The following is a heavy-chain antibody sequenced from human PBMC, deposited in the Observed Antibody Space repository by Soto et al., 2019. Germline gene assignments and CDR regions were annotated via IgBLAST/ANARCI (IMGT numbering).Heavy chain of an antibody. J-gene: IGHJ5*02. D-gene: IGHD1-26*01. CDR3: ARFGVRGSEPPWNWSDP. V-gene: IGHV4-34*01. CDR1: GGSFSGYY. Sequence: SETLSLTCAVYGGSFSGYYWSWIRQPPGKGLEWIGEINHSGSTNYNPSLKSRVTISVDTSKNQFSLKLSSVTAADTAVYYCARFGVRGSEPPWNWSDPWGEGTLVTVSS. CDR2: INHSGST.